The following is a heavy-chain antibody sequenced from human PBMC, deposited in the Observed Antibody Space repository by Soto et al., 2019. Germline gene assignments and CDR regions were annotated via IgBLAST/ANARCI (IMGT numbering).Heavy chain of an antibody. Sequence: EVQLVESGGGLVQPGGSLRLSCAASGFTFSGYSMSWVRQAPGKGLEWVANIKQDGSEKYYVASVKGRFTISRDNAKSSVYLQMNSLRADDTAVYYCARQRGCDYWGQGTLVTVSS. CDR3: ARQRGCDY. CDR2: IKQDGSEK. D-gene: IGHD1-1*01. V-gene: IGHV3-7*01. J-gene: IGHJ4*02. CDR1: GFTFSGYS.